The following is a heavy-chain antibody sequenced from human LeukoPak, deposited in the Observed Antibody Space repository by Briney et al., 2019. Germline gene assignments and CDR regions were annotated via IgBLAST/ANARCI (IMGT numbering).Heavy chain of an antibody. CDR1: GFTFSSYW. V-gene: IGHV3-7*01. CDR3: ARDWRYSSGWLGYYFDY. D-gene: IGHD6-19*01. CDR2: IKQDGSEK. J-gene: IGHJ4*02. Sequence: GGSLRLSCAASGFTFSSYWMSWVRQAPGKGLERVANIKQDGSEKYYVDSVKGRFTISRDNAKNSLYLQMNSLRAEDTAVYYCARDWRYSSGWLGYYFDYWGQGTPVTVSS.